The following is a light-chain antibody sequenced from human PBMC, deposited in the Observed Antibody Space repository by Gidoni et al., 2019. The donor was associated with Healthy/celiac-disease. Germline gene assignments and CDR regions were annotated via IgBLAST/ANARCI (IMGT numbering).Light chain of an antibody. CDR2: WES. CDR3: QQYYSTPIT. Sequence: DLVMTQSPDSLAASLGERATINCKSSQSVLYSSNNKNYLAWYQQKPGQPPKLHIYWESTRESGVPDRFSGSGSGTDFTLTISSLQAEDVAVYYCQQYYSTPITFGQGTRLEIK. V-gene: IGKV4-1*01. J-gene: IGKJ5*01. CDR1: QSVLYSSNNKNY.